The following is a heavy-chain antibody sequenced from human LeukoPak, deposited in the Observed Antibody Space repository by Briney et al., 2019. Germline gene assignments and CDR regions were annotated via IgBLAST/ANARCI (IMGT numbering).Heavy chain of an antibody. Sequence: ASVKVSCKASGYTFTSYGISWVRQPPGKGLAWMGWSSDYNGNTNYGQMLQGRVTMTTDTSTSTTYMELRSLRSDDTAVYYCARDSYSSSSNWFDPWGQGTLVTVSS. CDR2: SSDYNGNT. J-gene: IGHJ5*02. D-gene: IGHD6-6*01. CDR3: ARDSYSSSSNWFDP. CDR1: GYTFTSYG. V-gene: IGHV1-18*01.